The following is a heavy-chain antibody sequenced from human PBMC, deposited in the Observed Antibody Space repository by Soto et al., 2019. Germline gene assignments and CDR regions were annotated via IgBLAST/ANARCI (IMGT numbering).Heavy chain of an antibody. Sequence: ASVTLSCKVSGGTHSSYAISWARQAPGQALEWLGDIMHIFCTANNAHKTQDRDMITADESTRTHNMELSSLRSEDTAVYYCAISGGEDVTALPRYAFDIWGQGTMVTVSS. CDR1: GGTHSSYA. CDR3: AISGGEDVTALPRYAFDI. J-gene: IGHJ3*02. D-gene: IGHD2-21*02. V-gene: IGHV1-69*01. CDR2: IMHIFCTA.